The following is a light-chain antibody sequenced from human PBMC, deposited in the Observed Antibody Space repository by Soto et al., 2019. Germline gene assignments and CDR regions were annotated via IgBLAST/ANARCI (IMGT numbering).Light chain of an antibody. CDR2: GAS. Sequence: IVLTQSPGTLSLSPGKIATLSFRASQSVTGSYLAWYQQKPGQAPRLLISGASSRATGIPDRFSGSGSGTDFTLTISRLEPEDFAVYYCQQYIYWPWTFGQGTKVDI. V-gene: IGKV3-20*01. J-gene: IGKJ1*01. CDR1: QSVTGSY. CDR3: QQYIYWPWT.